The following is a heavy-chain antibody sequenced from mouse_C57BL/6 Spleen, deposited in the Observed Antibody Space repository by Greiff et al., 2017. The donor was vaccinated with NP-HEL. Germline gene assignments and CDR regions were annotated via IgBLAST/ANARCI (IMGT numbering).Heavy chain of an antibody. CDR2: IDPEDGET. Sequence: EVQLQQSGAELVKPGASVKLSCTASGFNIKDYYMHWVKQRTEQGLEWIGRIDPEDGETKYAPQFQGKATITADTSSNTAYLQLSSLTSEDTAVYYCARRDYDGAWFAYWGQGTLVTVSA. J-gene: IGHJ3*01. CDR3: ARRDYDGAWFAY. CDR1: GFNIKDYY. D-gene: IGHD2-4*01. V-gene: IGHV14-2*01.